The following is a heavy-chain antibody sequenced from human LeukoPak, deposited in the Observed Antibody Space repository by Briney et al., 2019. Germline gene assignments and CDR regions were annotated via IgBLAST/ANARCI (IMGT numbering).Heavy chain of an antibody. CDR1: GYTLTELS. CDR3: ASQAGGIDY. CDR2: ISAYNGNT. Sequence: VASVKVSCKVSGYTLTELSMHWVRQAPGQGLEWMGWISAYNGNTNYAQKLQGRVTMTTDTSTSTAYMELRSLRSDDTAVYYCASQAGGIDYWGQGTLVTVSS. D-gene: IGHD3-10*01. J-gene: IGHJ4*02. V-gene: IGHV1-18*01.